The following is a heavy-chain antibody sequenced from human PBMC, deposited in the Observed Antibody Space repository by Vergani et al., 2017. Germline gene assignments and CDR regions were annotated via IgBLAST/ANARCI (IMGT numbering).Heavy chain of an antibody. CDR1: GFTLNTYG. CDR3: SNALIAGNVGVAYFGMDV. V-gene: IGHV3-30*02. D-gene: IGHD1-26*01. Sequence: QVQILQSGGGVVQPGGSLRLSCTLSGFTLNTYGIHWVRQAPGKGLEWVSFIRYDGSSEYYGDSVKGLFTISRDKSQNTVNLQMNRLRTEDTAVYFCSNALIAGNVGVAYFGMDVWGRGTTVTVSS. CDR2: IRYDGSSE. J-gene: IGHJ6*02.